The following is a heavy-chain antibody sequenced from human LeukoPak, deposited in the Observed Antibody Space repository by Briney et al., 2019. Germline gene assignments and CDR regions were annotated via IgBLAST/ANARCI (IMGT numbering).Heavy chain of an antibody. J-gene: IGHJ6*03. CDR2: IHDSGNT. CDR1: GGSISGYY. V-gene: IGHV4-59*01. D-gene: IGHD2-21*01. Sequence: SETLSLTCTVSGGSISGYYWSWVRQPPGKGLEWIGFIHDSGNTYYNASLKSRVTISVDTSKNQLSLNLRSVAAADTAVYYCAREGCGGDCYYYYYMDVWGKGTTVTVSS. CDR3: AREGCGGDCYYYYYMDV.